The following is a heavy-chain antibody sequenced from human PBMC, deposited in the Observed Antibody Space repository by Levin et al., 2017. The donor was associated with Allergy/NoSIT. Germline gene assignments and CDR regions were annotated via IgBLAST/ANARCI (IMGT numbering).Heavy chain of an antibody. Sequence: PGGSLRLSCAASGFTFRNAWMSWVRQAPGKGLEWVGRIKSKTDGGTAEYAAPVKGRFTISRDDSTNTLYLHMNSLKTEDTAVYYCSTLTPQPTAGGQLDYWGQGTLVTVSS. CDR2: IKSKTDGGTA. J-gene: IGHJ4*02. CDR1: GFTFRNAW. CDR3: STLTPQPTAGGQLDY. V-gene: IGHV3-15*01. D-gene: IGHD6-13*01.